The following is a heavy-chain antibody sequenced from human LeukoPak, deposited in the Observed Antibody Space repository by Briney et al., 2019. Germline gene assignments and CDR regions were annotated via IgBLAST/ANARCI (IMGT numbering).Heavy chain of an antibody. CDR1: GGTFSSYA. CDR2: IIPIFGTA. V-gene: IGHV1-69*13. CDR3: ARRLVRGVIIDWYFDL. J-gene: IGHJ2*01. D-gene: IGHD3-10*01. Sequence: GASVKVSCKASGGTFSSYAISWVRQAPGQGLEWMGGIIPIFGTANYAQKFQGRVTITADESTSTAYMELSSLRSEDTAVYYCARRLVRGVIIDWYFDLWGRGTLVTVSS.